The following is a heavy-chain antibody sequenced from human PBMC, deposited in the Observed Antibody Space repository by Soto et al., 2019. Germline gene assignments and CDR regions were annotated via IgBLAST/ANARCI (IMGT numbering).Heavy chain of an antibody. Sequence: GGSLRLSCAASGFTFSSYAMSWVRQAPGKGLEWVSAISGSGGSTYYADSVKGRFTISRDNSKNTLYLQMNSLRAEDTAVYYCAKGGSVVVVAANFYWGQGTLVTVSS. V-gene: IGHV3-23*01. CDR1: GFTFSSYA. CDR3: AKGGSVVVVAANFY. CDR2: ISGSGGST. J-gene: IGHJ4*02. D-gene: IGHD2-15*01.